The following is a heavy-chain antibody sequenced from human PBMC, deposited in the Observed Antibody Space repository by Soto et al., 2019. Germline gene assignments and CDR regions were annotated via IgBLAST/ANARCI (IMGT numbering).Heavy chain of an antibody. CDR3: ARKSGYSLGWYRY. CDR2: INHSGST. Sequence: SETLSLTCAVYXGSFSGYYWSWIRQPPGKGLEWIGEINHSGSTNYNPSLKSRVTISVDTSKNQFSLKLSSVTAADTAVYYCARKSGYSLGWYRYWGQGTLVTVSS. D-gene: IGHD6-19*01. V-gene: IGHV4-34*01. CDR1: XGSFSGYY. J-gene: IGHJ4*02.